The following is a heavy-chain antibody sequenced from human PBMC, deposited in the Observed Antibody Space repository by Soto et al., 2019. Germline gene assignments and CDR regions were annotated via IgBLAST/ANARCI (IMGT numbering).Heavy chain of an antibody. CDR3: GRASTTVPFYYYFDY. D-gene: IGHD4-17*01. CDR1: GYTFTSYD. Sequence: EASVKVSCKASGYTFTSYDINWVRQAPGQGLEWMGWISPYNGNTDYAQKLQGRVTMTTDTSTSTAYMELRTLRSDDTAVYYCGRASTTVPFYYYFDYWGQGTQVTVSS. V-gene: IGHV1-18*01. CDR2: ISPYNGNT. J-gene: IGHJ4*02.